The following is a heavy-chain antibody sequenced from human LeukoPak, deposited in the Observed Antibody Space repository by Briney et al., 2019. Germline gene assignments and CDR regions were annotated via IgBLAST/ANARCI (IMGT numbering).Heavy chain of an antibody. J-gene: IGHJ4*02. CDR2: IHHSGST. Sequence: SDTLSLTCTVSGYSISTSYYWGWIRQAPGKGLEWFGSIHHSGSTYYNPSLKSRVTISVDTSKNQSSLILSSVTAADTAVYYCARDSRGGNSYYFDSWGQGALVTVSS. V-gene: IGHV4-38-2*02. CDR1: GYSISTSYY. D-gene: IGHD4-23*01. CDR3: ARDSRGGNSYYFDS.